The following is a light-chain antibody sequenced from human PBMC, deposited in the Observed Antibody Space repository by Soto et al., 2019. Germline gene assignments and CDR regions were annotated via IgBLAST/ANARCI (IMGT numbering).Light chain of an antibody. CDR1: QGISSY. CDR3: QQPNIYPIP. J-gene: IGKJ5*01. V-gene: IGKV1-9*01. CDR2: AAS. Sequence: EIPLTQSPSSLSASVGDRFTVTCRASQGISSYLAWYQQKPGKAPKLLIYAASTLQGGVPSRFSGSGSGTDFTLTINSLQPEDLAPYYCQQPNIYPIPFGQVTRLAIK.